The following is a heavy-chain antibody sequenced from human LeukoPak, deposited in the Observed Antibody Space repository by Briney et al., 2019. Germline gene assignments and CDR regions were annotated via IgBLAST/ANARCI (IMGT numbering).Heavy chain of an antibody. Sequence: PGGSLRLSCAASGFTLTTSEMDWVRQAPGKGLEWVSYISSSGSTIYYADSVKGRFTISRDNAKNSLYLQMNSLRAEDTAVYYCAGGGVGATKVYFDSWGQGTLVTVSS. CDR1: GFTLTTSE. CDR3: AGGGVGATKVYFDS. J-gene: IGHJ4*02. D-gene: IGHD1-26*01. CDR2: ISSSGSTI. V-gene: IGHV3-48*03.